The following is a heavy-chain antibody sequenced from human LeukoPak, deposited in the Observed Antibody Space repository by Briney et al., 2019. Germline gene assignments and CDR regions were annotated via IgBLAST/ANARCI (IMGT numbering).Heavy chain of an antibody. CDR1: GFSFSDYY. V-gene: IGHV3-11*04. CDR2: IRSGATTI. CDR3: AKDHNWNDVVYFDY. Sequence: GGSLRLSCEASGFSFSDYYMSWIRQPPGKGLEWIAYIRSGATTIYYADSVKGRFTISRDNSKNTLYLQMNSLRAEDTAVYYCAKDHNWNDVVYFDYWGQGTLVTVSS. D-gene: IGHD1-1*01. J-gene: IGHJ4*02.